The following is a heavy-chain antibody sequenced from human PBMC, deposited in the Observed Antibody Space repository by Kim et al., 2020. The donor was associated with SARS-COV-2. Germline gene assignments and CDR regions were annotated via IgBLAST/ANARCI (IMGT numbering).Heavy chain of an antibody. Sequence: SVKVSCKASGGTFSSYAISWVRQAPGQGLEWMGGIIPIFGTANYAQKFQGRVTITADESTSTAYMELSSLRSEDTAVYYCAREDHILTGYYPYNWFDPWGQGTLVTVSS. CDR3: AREDHILTGYYPYNWFDP. CDR2: IIPIFGTA. D-gene: IGHD3-9*01. J-gene: IGHJ5*02. V-gene: IGHV1-69*13. CDR1: GGTFSSYA.